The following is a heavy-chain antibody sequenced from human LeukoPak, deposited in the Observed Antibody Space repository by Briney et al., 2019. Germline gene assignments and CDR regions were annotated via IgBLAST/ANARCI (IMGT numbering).Heavy chain of an antibody. CDR3: ATFEYTSSSLNY. CDR1: GYTFTGYD. J-gene: IGHJ4*02. V-gene: IGHV1-2*02. CDR2: INPNSGGT. Sequence: ASAKVSCKATGYTFTGYDMYWERQAPGQESEWMGWINPNSGGTNYAQKFQGRVTMTRDTSISTAYMELSRLRSDDTAVYYCATFEYTSSSLNYWGQGTLVTVSS. D-gene: IGHD6-6*01.